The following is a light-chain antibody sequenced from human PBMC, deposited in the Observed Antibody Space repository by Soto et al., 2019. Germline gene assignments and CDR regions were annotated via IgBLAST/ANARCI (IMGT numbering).Light chain of an antibody. CDR3: QRYGSSLYT. CDR2: GAS. V-gene: IGKV3-20*01. CDR1: QSVSSVS. Sequence: EIVLTQSPGTLSLSPGERATLSCRASQSVSSVSLAWYQQKPGQAPRLLIYGASSRATGIPDRFSGSGSGTDLTLIISRREPEDFAVYYCQRYGSSLYTFGQGTKLEIK. J-gene: IGKJ2*01.